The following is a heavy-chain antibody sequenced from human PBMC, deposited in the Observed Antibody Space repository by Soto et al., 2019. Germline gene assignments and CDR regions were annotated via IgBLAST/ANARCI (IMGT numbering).Heavy chain of an antibody. CDR1: TFSMYS. CDR3: TRDEGGSYDSWFHP. Sequence: EVQVVESGGGLVKPGGSLRLSCNFTFSMYSMNWVRQAPGKGLAWVASISSGAAYIKYADSVQGRFTISRDNAKNSVSLQMNSLRVEDTAVYFCTRDEGGSYDSWFHPWGQGTLVTVSS. V-gene: IGHV3-21*01. D-gene: IGHD1-26*01. CDR2: ISSGAAYI. J-gene: IGHJ5*02.